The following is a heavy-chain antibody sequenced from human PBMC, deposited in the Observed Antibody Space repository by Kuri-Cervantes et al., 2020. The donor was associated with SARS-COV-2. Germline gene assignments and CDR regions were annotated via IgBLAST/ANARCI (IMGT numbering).Heavy chain of an antibody. Sequence: GESLKISCEVSGLSINNYDMHWVRQAQGKGPEWVAVISYEGSNKHYSDSVKGRFTISRDNSKSMVYLQINSLRPEDTATYYCAKSRGPFSLSVSLSVLDPWGRGTLVTVSS. V-gene: IGHV3-30*18. CDR3: AKSRGPFSLSVSLSVLDP. CDR1: GLSINNYD. CDR2: ISYEGSNK. D-gene: IGHD2/OR15-2a*01. J-gene: IGHJ5*02.